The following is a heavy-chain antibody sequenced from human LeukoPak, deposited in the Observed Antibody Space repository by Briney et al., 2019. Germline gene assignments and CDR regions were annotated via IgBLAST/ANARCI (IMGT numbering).Heavy chain of an antibody. CDR2: IKSKTDGGTI. D-gene: IGHD3-16*02. CDR1: GFTFSNAW. J-gene: IGHJ4*02. CDR3: TRRVLYTSNDY. V-gene: IGHV3-15*01. Sequence: GGSLRLSCAASGFTFSNAWMSWVRQAPGKGLEWVGRIKSKTDGGTIDYAAPVKGRFTISRDDSKNTLYLQMNSLKTEDTAVYYCTRRVLYTSNDYWGQGTLVTVSS.